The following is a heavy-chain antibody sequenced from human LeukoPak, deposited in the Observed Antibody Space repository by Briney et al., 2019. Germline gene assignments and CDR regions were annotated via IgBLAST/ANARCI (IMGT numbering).Heavy chain of an antibody. Sequence: ASVKVSCKASGYTFTSYGISWVRQAPGQGLEWMGWISAYNGNTNYAQKLRGRVTMTTDTSTSTAYMELRNLRSDDTAVYYCARGGYSSSQSIKDYWGQGTLVTVSS. CDR3: ARGGYSSSQSIKDY. J-gene: IGHJ4*02. D-gene: IGHD6-13*01. CDR1: GYTFTSYG. V-gene: IGHV1-18*01. CDR2: ISAYNGNT.